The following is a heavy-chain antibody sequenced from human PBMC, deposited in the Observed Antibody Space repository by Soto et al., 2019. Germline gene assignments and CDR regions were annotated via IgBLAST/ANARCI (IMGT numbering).Heavy chain of an antibody. J-gene: IGHJ6*03. V-gene: IGHV4-34*01. D-gene: IGHD2-2*01. CDR1: GGSFSGYY. Sequence: SETLSLTCAVYGGSFSGYYWSWIRQPPGKGLEWIGEINHSGSTNDNPSLKSRVTISVDTSKNQFSLKLSSVTAADTAVYYCARGPSETAANYYYYMDVWGKGTTVTVSS. CDR2: INHSGST. CDR3: ARGPSETAANYYYYMDV.